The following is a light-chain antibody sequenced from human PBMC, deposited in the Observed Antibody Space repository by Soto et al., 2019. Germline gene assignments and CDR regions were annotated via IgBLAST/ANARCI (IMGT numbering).Light chain of an antibody. CDR2: GAS. Sequence: ESVLTQYPTTLSLSPGERGTLSFRASQSVSDNLAWYQQKPGQAPRLLIYGASSRATGIPDRFSGSGSGTDFTLTISRLEPEDFAVYYCQQYGSSPRTFGQGTIVDIK. J-gene: IGKJ1*01. V-gene: IGKV3-20*01. CDR1: QSVSDN. CDR3: QQYGSSPRT.